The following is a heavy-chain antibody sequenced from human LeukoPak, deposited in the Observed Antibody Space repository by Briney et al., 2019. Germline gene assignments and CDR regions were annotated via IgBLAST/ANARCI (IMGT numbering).Heavy chain of an antibody. CDR2: INHSGST. J-gene: IGHJ4*02. CDR1: GGSFSGYY. CDR3: ASSHSTRYYFDY. V-gene: IGHV4-34*01. D-gene: IGHD6-13*01. Sequence: XETLSLTCAVYGGSFSGYYWSWIRQPPGKGLEWIGEINHSGSTNYNPSLKSRVTISVDTSKNQFSLKLSSVTAADTAVYYCASSHSTRYYFDYWGQGTLVTVSS.